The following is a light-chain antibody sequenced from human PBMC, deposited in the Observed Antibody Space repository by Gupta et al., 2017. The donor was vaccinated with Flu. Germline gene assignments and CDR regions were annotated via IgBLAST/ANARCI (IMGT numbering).Light chain of an antibody. V-gene: IGKV1-5*03. CDR2: KAS. CDR1: QSIRTW. CDR3: QQYNSYWYS. Sequence: TLSASIGDRVTITCRASQSIRTWLAWYQQKPGKTPKLLIYKASFLETGVSSRFSGGGSGTEFTLTISSLQPDDFATYYCQQYNSYWYSFGQGTKLEIK. J-gene: IGKJ2*03.